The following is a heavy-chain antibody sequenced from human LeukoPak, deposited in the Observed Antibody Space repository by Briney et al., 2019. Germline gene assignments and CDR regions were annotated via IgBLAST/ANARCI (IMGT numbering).Heavy chain of an antibody. Sequence: SQTLSLTCAISGDSVSSISVAWNWIRQSPSRGLEWLGRTYYRSKWYYEYAVSVEGRTNINPDPSKNQFSLQLNSVTPEDTAVYYCALARSEYHYGMDVWGQGTTVTVSS. J-gene: IGHJ6*02. CDR2: TYYRSKWYY. V-gene: IGHV6-1*01. CDR3: ALARSEYHYGMDV. CDR1: GDSVSSISVA.